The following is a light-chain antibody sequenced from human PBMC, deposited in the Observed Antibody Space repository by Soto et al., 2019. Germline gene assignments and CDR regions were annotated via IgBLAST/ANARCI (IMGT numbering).Light chain of an antibody. CDR3: SSYTSSSTYV. CDR1: SSDVGGYIY. V-gene: IGLV2-14*01. CDR2: EVS. Sequence: QSVLTQPASVSGSPGQSITISCTGTSSDVGGYIYVSWYQQHPGKAPKLMIYEVSNRPSGVSNRFSGSKSGNTASLTISGLQAEDEADYYCSSYTSSSTYVFGPGTKLTVL. J-gene: IGLJ1*01.